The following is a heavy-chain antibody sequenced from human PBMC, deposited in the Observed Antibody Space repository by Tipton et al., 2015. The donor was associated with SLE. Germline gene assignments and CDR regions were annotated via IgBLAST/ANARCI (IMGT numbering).Heavy chain of an antibody. V-gene: IGHV3-74*01. CDR3: ARVGVAGFLPF. Sequence: SLRLSCAVSGFTFSSYWMDWVRQAPGKGLVWVSRINSDGSSTSHADSVRGRFTISTDNSNNTLYLQMNSLQSEDTAIYYCARVGVAGFLPFWGQGTLVTVSS. CDR2: INSDGSST. J-gene: IGHJ4*02. CDR1: GFTFSSYW. D-gene: IGHD3-3*01.